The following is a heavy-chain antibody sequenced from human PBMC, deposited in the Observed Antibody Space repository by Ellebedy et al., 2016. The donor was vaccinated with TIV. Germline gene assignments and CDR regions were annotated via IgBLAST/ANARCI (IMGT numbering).Heavy chain of an antibody. V-gene: IGHV5-10-1*01. D-gene: IGHD3-3*01. CDR2: VDPTDSST. J-gene: IGHJ4*02. CDR1: GDSFTNNW. Sequence: GESLKISCQGSGDSFTNNWISWVRQRPGRGLEWMGRVDPTDSSTTYSPSFQGHVTISVDKSISTAYLQWSSLQPSDTAIYYCTRAGRGYEKPDYWGQGTLVTVSS. CDR3: TRAGRGYEKPDY.